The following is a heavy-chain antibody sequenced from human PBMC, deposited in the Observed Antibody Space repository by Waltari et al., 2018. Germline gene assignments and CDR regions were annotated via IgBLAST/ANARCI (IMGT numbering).Heavy chain of an antibody. D-gene: IGHD3-3*01. J-gene: IGHJ5*02. V-gene: IGHV4-59*08. Sequence: QVQLQESGPGLVKPSETLSLTCTVSGGSISSYYWSWLRQPPGKGLEWIGYIYYSGSTNYNPSLKSRVTISVDTSKNQFSLKLSSVTAADTAVYYCARHLWSGYYTGNWFDPWGQGTLVTVSS. CDR3: ARHLWSGYYTGNWFDP. CDR1: GGSISSYY. CDR2: IYYSGST.